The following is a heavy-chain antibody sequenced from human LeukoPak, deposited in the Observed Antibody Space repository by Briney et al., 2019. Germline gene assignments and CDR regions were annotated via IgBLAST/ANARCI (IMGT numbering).Heavy chain of an antibody. CDR1: GFIFNNYF. CDR3: ARTDYGDYDWYFDL. V-gene: IGHV3-7*01. J-gene: IGHJ2*01. Sequence: PGGSLRLSCAASGFIFNNYFMTWGRQPPGKGLEWVANIKQDGSEKYYVDSVKGRFTISRDNAKNSLYLQMHSLRAEDTAVYYCARTDYGDYDWYFDLWGRGALVTVSS. CDR2: IKQDGSEK. D-gene: IGHD4-17*01.